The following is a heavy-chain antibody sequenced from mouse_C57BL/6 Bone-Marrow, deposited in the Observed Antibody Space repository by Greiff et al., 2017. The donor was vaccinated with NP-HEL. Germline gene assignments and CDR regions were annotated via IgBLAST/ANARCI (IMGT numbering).Heavy chain of an antibody. V-gene: IGHV14-4*01. D-gene: IGHD1-1*01. J-gene: IGHJ1*03. CDR1: GFNIKDDY. Sequence: VQLQQSGAELVRPGASVKLSCTASGFNIKDDYMHWVKQRPEQGLEWIGWIDPENGDTEYASKFQGKATITADTSSNTAYLQLSSLTSEDTAVYYCTRTTVVGTSYWYFEVWGTGTTVTVSS. CDR2: IDPENGDT. CDR3: TRTTVVGTSYWYFEV.